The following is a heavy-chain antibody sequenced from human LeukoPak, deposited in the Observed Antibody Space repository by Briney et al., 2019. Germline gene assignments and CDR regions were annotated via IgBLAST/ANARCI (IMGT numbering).Heavy chain of an antibody. CDR1: GGSISSYY. CDR3: ARGPRRIAAPRYFDY. CDR2: IYYSGST. Sequence: PSETLSLTSTVSGGSISSYYWSWIRQPPGKGLEWIGYIYYSGSTNYNPSLKSRVTISVDTSKNQFSLKLSSVTAADTAVYYCARGPRRIAAPRYFDYWGQGTLVTVSS. J-gene: IGHJ4*02. V-gene: IGHV4-59*01. D-gene: IGHD6-6*01.